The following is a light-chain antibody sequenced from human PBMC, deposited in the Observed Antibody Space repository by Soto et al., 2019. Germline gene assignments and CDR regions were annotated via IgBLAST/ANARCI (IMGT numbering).Light chain of an antibody. Sequence: EIALTQSPGTLSLSPRERATLSCRASQTVSNNYLAWYQQKPGQAPRLLIFGASSRATGIPDRFSGSGSGTDFTLTISRLEPEDFAVYYCQQYDNSPMYAFGQGTKLEIK. J-gene: IGKJ2*01. CDR3: QQYDNSPMYA. CDR1: QTVSNNY. V-gene: IGKV3-20*01. CDR2: GAS.